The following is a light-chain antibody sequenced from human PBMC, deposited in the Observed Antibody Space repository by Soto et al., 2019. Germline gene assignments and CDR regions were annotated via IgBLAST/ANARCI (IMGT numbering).Light chain of an antibody. J-gene: IGKJ1*01. CDR3: QQYNNWPRT. Sequence: EIVMTQSPATLSVSPGERATLSCRASQSVSSNLPWYQQNPAQAPSLRIFGASTRATGIPARFSGSGSGTEFTLTISSLQSEDFAVYYCQQYNNWPRTFGQGNKV. CDR1: QSVSSN. CDR2: GAS. V-gene: IGKV3-15*01.